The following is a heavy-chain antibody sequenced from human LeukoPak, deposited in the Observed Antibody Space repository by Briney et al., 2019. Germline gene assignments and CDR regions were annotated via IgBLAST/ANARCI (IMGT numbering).Heavy chain of an antibody. CDR1: GYTFTSYG. Sequence: GASVKVSCKASGYTFTSYGLSWVRQAPGQGLEWMGWISAYNGNTNYAHKLQGRVTMTTDTLTSTDYMELRSLISDDTAVDYCGGEKNCGDDVGDGYMEVWGKGTTGTVSS. CDR3: GGEKNCGDDVGDGYMEV. CDR2: ISAYNGNT. D-gene: IGHD4-17*01. V-gene: IGHV1-18*01. J-gene: IGHJ6*03.